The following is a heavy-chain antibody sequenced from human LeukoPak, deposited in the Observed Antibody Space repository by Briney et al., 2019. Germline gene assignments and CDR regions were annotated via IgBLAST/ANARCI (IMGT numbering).Heavy chain of an antibody. Sequence: GGSLRLSCAPSGVIFSNFAFHWVRQAPGKGLEWIAAVSYDGSNKYYADSVRGRLTISRDNSKNTLYLQMNSLRAEDTAMYYCARGWGSNVYASAFDVWGQGTMVTVSS. CDR1: GVIFSNFA. CDR2: VSYDGSNK. D-gene: IGHD3-16*01. CDR3: ARGWGSNVYASAFDV. J-gene: IGHJ3*01. V-gene: IGHV3-30-3*01.